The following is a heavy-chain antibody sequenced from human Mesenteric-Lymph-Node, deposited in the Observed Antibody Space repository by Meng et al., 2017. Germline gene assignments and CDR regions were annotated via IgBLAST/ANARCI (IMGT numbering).Heavy chain of an antibody. CDR2: ISYDGSNK. CDR3: AREGTPAVAGYYYYYGMDV. CDR1: GFTFSSYA. V-gene: IGHV3-30*04. Sequence: GESLKISCAASGFTFSSYAMHWVRQAPGKGLEWVAVISYDGSNKYYADSVKGRFTISRDNSKNTLYLQMNSLRAEDTAVYYCAREGTPAVAGYYYYYGMDVWGQGTTVTVSS. J-gene: IGHJ6*02. D-gene: IGHD6-19*01.